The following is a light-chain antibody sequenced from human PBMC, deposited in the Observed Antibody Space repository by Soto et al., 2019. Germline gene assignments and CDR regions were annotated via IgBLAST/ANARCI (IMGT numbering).Light chain of an antibody. CDR2: EVS. V-gene: IGLV2-14*01. J-gene: IGLJ1*01. CDR3: SSYTRGSTLV. Sequence: QSALTQPASVSGSPGQSITISWTGTTGDVGGYNYVSWYQHHPDKAPKLMIYEVSNRPSGVSNRFSGSKSGNTASLTISGLQTADEADYYCSSYTRGSTLVFAPATKVIVL. CDR1: TGDVGGYNY.